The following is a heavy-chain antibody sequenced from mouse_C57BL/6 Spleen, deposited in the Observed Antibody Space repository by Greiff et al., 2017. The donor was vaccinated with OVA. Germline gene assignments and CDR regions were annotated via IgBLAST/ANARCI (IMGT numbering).Heavy chain of an antibody. V-gene: IGHV1-9*01. J-gene: IGHJ3*01. CDR2: ILPGSGST. CDR3: ARWGSSGDAFAY. CDR1: GYTFTGYW. Sequence: QVQLQQSGAELLKPGASVKLSCKATGYTFTGYWIEWVKQRPGHGLEWIGEILPGSGSTNYNEKLKGKATFTADKSSNTAYMQLSSLTTEDSAIYYCARWGSSGDAFAYWGQGTLVTVSA. D-gene: IGHD3-2*02.